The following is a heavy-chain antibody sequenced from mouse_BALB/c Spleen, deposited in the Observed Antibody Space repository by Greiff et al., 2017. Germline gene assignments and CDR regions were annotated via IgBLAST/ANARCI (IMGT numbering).Heavy chain of an antibody. V-gene: IGHV3-2*02. CDR1: GYSITSDYA. D-gene: IGHD1-1*02. CDR3: ARSENYYGGDFDV. Sequence: EVKLVESGPGLVKPSQSLSLTCTVTGYSITSDYAWNWIRQFPGNKLEWMGYISYSGSTSYNPSLKSRISITRDTSKNQFFLQLNSVTTEDTATYYCARSENYYGGDFDVWGAGTTVTVSS. CDR2: ISYSGST. J-gene: IGHJ1*01.